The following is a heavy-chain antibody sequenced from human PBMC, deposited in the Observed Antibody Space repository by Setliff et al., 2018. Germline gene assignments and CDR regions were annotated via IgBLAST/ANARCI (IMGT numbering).Heavy chain of an antibody. D-gene: IGHD3-22*01. CDR3: ARDGKQFYYDSTGYYRNWFDP. Sequence: PGGSLRLSCAASGFTVSANDMSWVRQAPGKGLEWISLLYDDGSKLYADSVKGRFTISRDNSKNMLYLQMSSLRSEDTAIYSCARDGKQFYYDSTGYYRNWFDPWGQGTLVTVSS. CDR1: GFTVSAND. CDR2: LYDDGSK. J-gene: IGHJ5*02. V-gene: IGHV3-53*05.